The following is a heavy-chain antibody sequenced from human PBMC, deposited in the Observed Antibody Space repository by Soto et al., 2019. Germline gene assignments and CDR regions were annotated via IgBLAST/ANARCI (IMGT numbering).Heavy chain of an antibody. D-gene: IGHD6-19*01. CDR3: ATREQWLVHDYYYYAMDV. CDR2: FDPEDGET. CDR1: GYTLTELS. V-gene: IGHV1-24*01. Sequence: ASVKVSCKVSGYTLTELSLHWVRQAPGKGLEWMGGFDPEDGETISAQKFQGRVTMTEDTSTDTAYMELSSLRSEDTAVYFCATREQWLVHDYYYYAMDVWGQGTTVTVSS. J-gene: IGHJ6*02.